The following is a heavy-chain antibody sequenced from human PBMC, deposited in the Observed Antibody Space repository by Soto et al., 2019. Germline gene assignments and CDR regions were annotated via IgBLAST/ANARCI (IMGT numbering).Heavy chain of an antibody. Sequence: EVQLLESGGGLVQPGGSLRLSCAASGFTFSTYAMSWVRQAPGKGLEWVSVISASGGSTFYADSVKGRFTVSRDNSRNTLYLQVISLRVEDTAVYYCAKDLRTSTNYSYGIDVWGQGTTVNVSS. CDR1: GFTFSTYA. V-gene: IGHV3-23*01. CDR3: AKDLRTSTNYSYGIDV. CDR2: ISASGGST. J-gene: IGHJ6*02. D-gene: IGHD4-4*01.